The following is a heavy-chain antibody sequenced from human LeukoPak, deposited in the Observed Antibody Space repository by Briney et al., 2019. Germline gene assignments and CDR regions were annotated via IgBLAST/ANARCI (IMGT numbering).Heavy chain of an antibody. Sequence: PSETLSLTCTVSGDSISSYYWSWIRQPPGKGLEWIGYFSYSGSTNYNPSLKSRVTISIDTSKNQFSLRLSSVAAADTAVYFCARGLFSTRRESDYWGQGTLVTVSS. V-gene: IGHV4-59*01. CDR3: ARGLFSTRRESDY. CDR1: GDSISSYY. CDR2: FSYSGST. J-gene: IGHJ4*02. D-gene: IGHD2-2*01.